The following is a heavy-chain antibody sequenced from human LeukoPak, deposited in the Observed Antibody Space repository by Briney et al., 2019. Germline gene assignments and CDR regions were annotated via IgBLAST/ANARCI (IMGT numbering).Heavy chain of an antibody. J-gene: IGHJ4*02. V-gene: IGHV3-23*01. CDR1: GFTFSIYA. CDR2: ISGSSSHT. D-gene: IGHD3-16*01. CDR3: AKEHDYSNAAPEWGFDS. Sequence: GGSLRLSCAASGFTFSIYAMSWVRQAPGKGLEWVSGISGSSSHTMDADSVRGRFTISRYNTRNTLYLHMNSLRAEDTALYYCAKEHDYSNAAPEWGFDSWGQGTLVTVSS.